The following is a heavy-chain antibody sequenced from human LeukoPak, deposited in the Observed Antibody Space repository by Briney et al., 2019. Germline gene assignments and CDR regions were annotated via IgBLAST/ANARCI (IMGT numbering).Heavy chain of an antibody. V-gene: IGHV3-33*01. D-gene: IGHD3-10*01. Sequence: PGGSLRLSCAASGFTFSSYGMHWVRQAPGKGLEWVAVIWYDGSHKYYADSVKGRFTISRDNSKNTLYLQMNSLKAEDTAVYYCARVGQGGSGSYYNPFDYWGQGTLVTVSS. J-gene: IGHJ4*02. CDR2: IWYDGSHK. CDR1: GFTFSSYG. CDR3: ARVGQGGSGSYYNPFDY.